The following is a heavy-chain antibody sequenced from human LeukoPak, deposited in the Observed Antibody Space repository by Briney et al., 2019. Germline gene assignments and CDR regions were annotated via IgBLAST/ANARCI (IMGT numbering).Heavy chain of an antibody. Sequence: SETRSLTCAVYGGSFSGYYWSWIRQPPGKGLEWIGEINHSGSTNYNPSLKSRVTISVDTSKNQFSLKLSSVTAADTVVYYCARAKYCSGGSCYHLDYWGQGTLVTVSS. CDR2: INHSGST. D-gene: IGHD2-15*01. CDR3: ARAKYCSGGSCYHLDY. V-gene: IGHV4-34*01. CDR1: GGSFSGYY. J-gene: IGHJ4*02.